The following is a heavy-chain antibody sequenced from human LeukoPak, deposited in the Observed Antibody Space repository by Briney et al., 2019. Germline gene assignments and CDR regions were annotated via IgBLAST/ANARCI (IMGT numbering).Heavy chain of an antibody. V-gene: IGHV3-23*01. CDR2: ISGSGGST. J-gene: IGHJ5*02. D-gene: IGHD6-6*01. CDR3: VKASSSSPQYNWFDA. CDR1: GFTFSSYA. Sequence: GGSLRLSCAASGFTFSSYAMSWVRQAPGKGLEWVSAISGSGGSTYYADSVKGRFTISRDNSKNTLYLQMNSLRAEDTAVYYCVKASSSSPQYNWFDAWGQGTLVTVSS.